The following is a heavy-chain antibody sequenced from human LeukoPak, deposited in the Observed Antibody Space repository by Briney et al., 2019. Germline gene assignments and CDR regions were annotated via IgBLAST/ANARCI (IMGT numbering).Heavy chain of an antibody. V-gene: IGHV4-38-2*02. CDR1: GDSISSGYY. Sequence: KASETLSLTCTVSGDSISSGYYWAWIRQPPGRGLEWIGSICHSGNTQYNPSLERRVTISVDKSNSQFSVRLNSVTAADTAVYFCAKGRHCSSGSCDVFDPWGQGTLVAVSS. CDR3: AKGRHCSSGSCDVFDP. J-gene: IGHJ5*02. D-gene: IGHD2-2*01. CDR2: ICHSGNT.